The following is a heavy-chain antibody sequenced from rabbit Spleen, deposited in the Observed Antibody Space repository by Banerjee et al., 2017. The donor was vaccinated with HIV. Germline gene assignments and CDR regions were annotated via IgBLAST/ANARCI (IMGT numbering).Heavy chain of an antibody. CDR3: VRSADSGYAYGLAL. J-gene: IGHJ4*01. CDR1: GFSFSRSYY. D-gene: IGHD6-1*01. CDR2: IDTGSSGFT. Sequence: QEQLEESGGDLVKPEGSLTLTCTASGFSFSRSYYMCWVRQAPGKGLEWIACIDTGSSGFTYFASWAKGRFTISKTSSTTVTLQMTSLTAADTATYFCVRSADSGYAYGLALWGPGTLVTVS. V-gene: IGHV1S45*01.